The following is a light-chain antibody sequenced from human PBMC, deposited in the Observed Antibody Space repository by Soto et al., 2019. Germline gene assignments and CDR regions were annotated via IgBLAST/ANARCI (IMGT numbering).Light chain of an antibody. CDR1: QSIRSY. J-gene: IGKJ5*01. CDR3: QQLNSYPIT. CDR2: AAS. Sequence: EIEVTLNKSSLSASVGDKVTITCRASQSIRSYLNWVQQKPGKAPKLLIYAASTLQSGVPSRFSGSGSGTEFTLTISSLQPEDFATYYCQQLNSYPITFGQGTRLEVK. V-gene: IGKV1-9*01.